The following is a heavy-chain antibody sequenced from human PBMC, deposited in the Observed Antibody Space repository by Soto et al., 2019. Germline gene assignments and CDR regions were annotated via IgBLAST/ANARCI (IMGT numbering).Heavy chain of an antibody. CDR2: INPNSGGT. V-gene: IGHV1-2*04. Sequence: ASVKVSCKASGYTFTGYYMHWVRQAPGQGLEWMGWINPNSGGTNYAQKFQGWVTMTRDTSISTAYMELSRLRSDDTAVYYCARDVNGQNIAAAGTSGVGLDPWGQGTLVTVSS. J-gene: IGHJ5*02. D-gene: IGHD6-13*01. CDR3: ARDVNGQNIAAAGTSGVGLDP. CDR1: GYTFTGYY.